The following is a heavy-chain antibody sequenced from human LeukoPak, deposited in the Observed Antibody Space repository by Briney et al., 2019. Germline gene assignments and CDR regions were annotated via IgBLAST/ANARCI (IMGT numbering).Heavy chain of an antibody. CDR3: ARWGYNYGIDY. Sequence: SETLTLTCTVSGGSISSSSYYWGWIRQPPGKGLEWIGGGSYSGSTYYNPSLKSRVTVSVDTSKNQFSLKLSSVTAADTAVYYCARWGYNYGIDYWRQRTVDTVSS. CDR1: GGSISSSSYY. V-gene: IGHV4-39*01. CDR2: GSYSGST. D-gene: IGHD5-18*01. J-gene: IGHJ4*02.